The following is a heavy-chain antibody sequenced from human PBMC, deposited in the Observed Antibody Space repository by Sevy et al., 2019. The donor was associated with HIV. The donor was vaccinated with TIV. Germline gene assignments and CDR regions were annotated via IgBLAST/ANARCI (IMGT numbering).Heavy chain of an antibody. CDR3: ARVIAARPVGAFDI. V-gene: IGHV3-21*01. CDR2: ISSSSSYI. Sequence: GGCLRLSCAASGFTFSSYSMNWVRQAPGKGLEWVSSISSSSSYIYYADSVKGRFTISRDNAKNSLYLQMNSLRAEDTAVYYCARVIAARPVGAFDIWGQGTMVTVSS. D-gene: IGHD6-6*01. J-gene: IGHJ3*02. CDR1: GFTFSSYS.